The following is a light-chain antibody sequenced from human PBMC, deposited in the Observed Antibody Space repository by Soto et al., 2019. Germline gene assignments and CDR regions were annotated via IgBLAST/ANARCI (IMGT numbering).Light chain of an antibody. Sequence: EIVLTQSAATLSLSPGEKATLSCRASQSVSNYLAWYQQKPGQAPRLLIYDASTRATGIPDRFSGSGSGTDFTLIISRLEPEDFAVYYCQQYGSSPRTFGQGTKVDIK. CDR1: QSVSNY. CDR2: DAS. J-gene: IGKJ1*01. CDR3: QQYGSSPRT. V-gene: IGKV3-20*01.